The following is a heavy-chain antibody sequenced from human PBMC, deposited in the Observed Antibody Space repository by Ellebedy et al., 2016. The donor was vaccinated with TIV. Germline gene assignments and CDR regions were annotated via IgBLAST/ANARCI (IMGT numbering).Heavy chain of an antibody. CDR2: TDWDDDK. CDR3: ARAIVAKVPYYYYYGMDV. D-gene: IGHD5-12*01. J-gene: IGHJ6*02. CDR1: GFSLSTSGMC. V-gene: IGHV2-70*11. Sequence: SGPTLVKPTQTLTLTCTFSGFSLSTSGMCVRWIRQPPGKALEWLARTDWDDDKYYSTSLKTRLTIPKDTSKNQVVLTMTNMDPGDTATFYCARAIVAKVPYYYYYGMDVWGQGTTVSVSS.